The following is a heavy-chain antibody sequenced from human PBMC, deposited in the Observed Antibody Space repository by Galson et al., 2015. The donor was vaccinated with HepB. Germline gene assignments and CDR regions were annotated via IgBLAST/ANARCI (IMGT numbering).Heavy chain of an antibody. J-gene: IGHJ4*02. CDR3: TTDFRWEQHYNFDF. V-gene: IGHV3-15*01. Sequence: SLRLSCAASGFTFSSAWMCWVRQAPGKGLEWVGRIKSNPDGGTTDYAAPVKGRFSISRDDSKNTLYLQMNSLKTEDTAVYYCTTDFRWEQHYNFDFWGQGALVTVSS. D-gene: IGHD1/OR15-1a*01. CDR2: IKSNPDGGTT. CDR1: GFTFSSAW.